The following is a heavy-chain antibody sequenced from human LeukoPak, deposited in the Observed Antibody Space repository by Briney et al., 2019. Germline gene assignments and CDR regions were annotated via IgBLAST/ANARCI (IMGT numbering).Heavy chain of an antibody. CDR1: GFTFSSYA. V-gene: IGHV3-30-3*01. J-gene: IGHJ4*02. D-gene: IGHD6-6*01. CDR2: ISYDGSNK. Sequence: GGSLRLSCAASGFTFSSYAMHWVRQAPGKGLEWVAVISYDGSNKYYADSVKGRFTISRDNAKNSLYLQMNSLRAGDTAVYYCARGAVISSSSAPGDWGQGTLVTVSS. CDR3: ARGAVISSSSAPGD.